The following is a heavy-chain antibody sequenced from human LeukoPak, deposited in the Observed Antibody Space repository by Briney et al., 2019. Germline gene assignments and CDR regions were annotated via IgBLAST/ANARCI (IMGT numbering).Heavy chain of an antibody. J-gene: IGHJ4*02. CDR1: GFTFSEYS. V-gene: IGHV3-23*03. CDR3: AKDYISRDGYWDFDY. CDR2: IYIAGGT. D-gene: IGHD5-24*01. Sequence: GGSLRLSCVVSGFTFSEYSMTWVRQAPGKGLEWVSGIYIAGGTTYADSVKGRFTISRDDSTNTVSLEMNSLRVEDTAVYFCAKDYISRDGYWDFDYWGQGILVTVSS.